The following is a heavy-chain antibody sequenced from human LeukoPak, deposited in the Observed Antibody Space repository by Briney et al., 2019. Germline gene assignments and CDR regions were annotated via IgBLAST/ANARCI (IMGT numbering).Heavy chain of an antibody. CDR3: ARTMGDSSGYYADDAFDI. D-gene: IGHD3-22*01. CDR2: INPHSGGT. Sequence: GSSVKVSCKASGGTFSSYAISWVRQAPGQGLEWMGWINPHSGGTNYAQKFQGRVTMTRDTSINTAYMELSRLTSDDTAIYYCARTMGDSSGYYADDAFDIWGQGTMVTVSS. V-gene: IGHV1-2*02. J-gene: IGHJ3*02. CDR1: GGTFSSYA.